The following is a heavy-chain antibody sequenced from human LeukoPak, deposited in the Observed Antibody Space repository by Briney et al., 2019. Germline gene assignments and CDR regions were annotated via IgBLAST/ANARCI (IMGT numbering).Heavy chain of an antibody. D-gene: IGHD3-3*01. CDR3: ARVQYDFWSGYPLGWFDP. V-gene: IGHV4-61*02. J-gene: IGHJ5*02. Sequence: NPSETLSLTCTVSGGSISSGSYYWSWIPQPAGKGLEWIGRIYTSGSTNYNPSLKSRVTISVDTPKNQFSLKLSSVTAADTAVYYCARVQYDFWSGYPLGWFDPWGQGTLVTVSS. CDR1: GGSISSGSYY. CDR2: IYTSGST.